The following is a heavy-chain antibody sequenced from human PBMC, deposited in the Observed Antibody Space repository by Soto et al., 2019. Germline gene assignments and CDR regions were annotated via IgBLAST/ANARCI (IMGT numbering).Heavy chain of an antibody. D-gene: IGHD2-2*01. V-gene: IGHV4-34*01. CDR1: GGTFRGYD. J-gene: IGHJ6*02. CDR3: ARGFVVVPAAMERNYYYGMDV. CDR2: INHSGST. Sequence: TETLCLRYTGYGGTFRGYDWSCIGKPLGKWLEWFGEINHSGSTNYNPSLKSRVTISVDTSKNQFSLKLSSVTAADTAVYYCARGFVVVPAAMERNYYYGMDVWGQGTTVT.